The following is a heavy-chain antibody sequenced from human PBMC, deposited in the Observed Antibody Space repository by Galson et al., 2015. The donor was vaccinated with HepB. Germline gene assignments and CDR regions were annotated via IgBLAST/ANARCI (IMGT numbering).Heavy chain of an antibody. J-gene: IGHJ4*02. D-gene: IGHD5-12*01. CDR3: AKNHIQVATTRGSFDY. CDR2: ISGSGLRT. Sequence: SLRLSCAASGFTFSSYAMSWVRQAPGKGLEWVSIISGSGLRTYYADSVKGRFTISRDNSKNTLFLQMNSLRAEDTAVYYCAKNHIQVATTRGSFDYWGQGTLVTVSS. CDR1: GFTFSSYA. V-gene: IGHV3-23*01.